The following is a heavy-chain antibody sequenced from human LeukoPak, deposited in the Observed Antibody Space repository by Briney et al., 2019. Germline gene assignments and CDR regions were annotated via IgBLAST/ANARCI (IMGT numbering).Heavy chain of an antibody. CDR1: GDTFNNYV. V-gene: IGHV1-69*05. Sequence: SVKVSCKASGDTFNNYVITWVRQAPGQGLEWMGGVMPLFNTPNYAQKFQGRVSITMDESTHTSYLELGSLRSEDTAVYYCSTVDRSHFYMDVWGTGTTVTVSS. CDR2: VMPLFNTP. J-gene: IGHJ6*03. CDR3: STVDRSHFYMDV.